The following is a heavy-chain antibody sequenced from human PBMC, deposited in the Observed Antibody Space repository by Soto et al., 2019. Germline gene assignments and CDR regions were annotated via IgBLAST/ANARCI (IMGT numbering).Heavy chain of an antibody. Sequence: SETLSLTCTVSGDSISTFYWGWMRQSPGKELEWIGYVYYTGSTNYNPSLKSRVTISVDRSKNQFSLKLTSANAADTAVYYCARGRTVRNYADDSSDYFYFLDYWGQGTQVTVSS. V-gene: IGHV4-59*01. CDR2: VYYTGST. CDR3: ARGRTVRNYADDSSDYFYFLDY. CDR1: GDSISTFY. D-gene: IGHD3-22*01. J-gene: IGHJ4*02.